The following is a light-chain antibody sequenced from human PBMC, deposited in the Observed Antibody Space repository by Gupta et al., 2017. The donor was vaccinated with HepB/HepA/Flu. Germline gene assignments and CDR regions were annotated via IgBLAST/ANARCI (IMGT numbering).Light chain of an antibody. CDR2: QDN. Sequence: SYELTQPPSVSVSPGQTASITCSGDKLGDKYACWYQQKPGQSPVLVIYQDNKRPSGIPERFSGSNSGNTATLTISGTQAMDEADYYCQAWDSSLYVVFGGGTKLTVL. J-gene: IGLJ2*01. V-gene: IGLV3-1*01. CDR1: KLGDKY. CDR3: QAWDSSLYVV.